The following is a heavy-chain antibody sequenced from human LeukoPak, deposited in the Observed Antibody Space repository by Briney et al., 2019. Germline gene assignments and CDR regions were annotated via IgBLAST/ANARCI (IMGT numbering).Heavy chain of an antibody. CDR1: GFTFSSYS. J-gene: IGHJ4*02. CDR3: ARVVPAAIDY. D-gene: IGHD2-2*01. CDR2: ISSSSSYI. V-gene: IGHV3-21*01. Sequence: GRSLRLSCAASGFTFSSYSMNWVRQAPGKGLEWVSSISSSSSYIYYADSVKGRFTISRDNAKNSLYLQMNSLRAEDTAVYYCARVVPAAIDYWGQGTLVTVSS.